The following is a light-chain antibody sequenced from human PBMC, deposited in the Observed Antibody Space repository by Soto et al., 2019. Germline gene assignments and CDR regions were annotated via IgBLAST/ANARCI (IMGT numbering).Light chain of an antibody. J-gene: IGLJ1*01. V-gene: IGLV2-8*01. Sequence: QSALTQPPSASGSPGQSVTISCTGTSSDVGGYNYVSWYQQHPGKAPKLMIYEVSKRPSGVPDRFSGSKSGNTASLTVSGLQDEDEADYYCSSYAGSNNFPYVFGTGTKVTVL. CDR3: SSYAGSNNFPYV. CDR2: EVS. CDR1: SSDVGGYNY.